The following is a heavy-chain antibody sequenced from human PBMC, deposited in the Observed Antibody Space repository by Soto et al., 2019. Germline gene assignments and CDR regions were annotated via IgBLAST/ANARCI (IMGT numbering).Heavy chain of an antibody. CDR1: GYTFTSYG. CDR3: ATQGYYGSGSFGRYYYYYGMDV. Sequence: ASVKVSCKASGYTFTSYGISWVRQAPGQGLERMGWISAYNGNTNYAQKLEGRVTMTTDTSTSTAYMELRSLRSDDTAVYYCATQGYYGSGSFGRYYYYYGMDVWGQGTTVTVSS. J-gene: IGHJ6*02. CDR2: ISAYNGNT. D-gene: IGHD3-10*01. V-gene: IGHV1-18*01.